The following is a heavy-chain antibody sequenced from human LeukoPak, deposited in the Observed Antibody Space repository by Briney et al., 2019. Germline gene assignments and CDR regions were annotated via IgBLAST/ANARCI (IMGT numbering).Heavy chain of an antibody. CDR3: ARDESGGYYVY. Sequence: PGGSLRLSCEASGFTFSRHWMSWVRQAPGRGLEWVANIKQDGSMKQYADSVRGRFIISRDNAKNSEYLQLSSLKAEDSAVYFCARDESGGYYVYWGQGTLVTVSS. J-gene: IGHJ4*02. CDR1: GFTFSRHW. V-gene: IGHV3-7*01. CDR2: IKQDGSMK. D-gene: IGHD2-15*01.